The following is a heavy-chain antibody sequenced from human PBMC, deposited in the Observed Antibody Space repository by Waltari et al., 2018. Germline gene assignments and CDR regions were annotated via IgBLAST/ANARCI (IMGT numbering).Heavy chain of an antibody. V-gene: IGHV1-69*12. J-gene: IGHJ6*03. D-gene: IGHD6-19*01. CDR1: GGTFSSYA. CDR3: ARGRQWLEHRAPDYYYYMDV. CDR2: IIPICGTA. Sequence: QVQLVQSGAEVKKPGSSVKVSCKASGGTFSSYAISWVRQAPGQGLEWMGGIIPICGTANYAQKFQGRVTITADESTSTAYMELSSLRSEDTAVYYCARGRQWLEHRAPDYYYYMDVWGKGTTVTISS.